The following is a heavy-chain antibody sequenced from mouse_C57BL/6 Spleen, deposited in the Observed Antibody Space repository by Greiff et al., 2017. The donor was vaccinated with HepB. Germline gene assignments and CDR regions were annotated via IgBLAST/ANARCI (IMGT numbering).Heavy chain of an antibody. CDR2: ISYDGSN. CDR3: ARAYDYDEAWLAY. Sequence: DVQLQESGPGLVKPSQSLSLTCSVTGYSITSGYYWNWIRQFPGNKLEWMGYISYDGSNNYNPSLKNRISITRDTSKNQFFLKLNSVTTEDTATSYCARAYDYDEAWLAYWGQGTLVTVSA. V-gene: IGHV3-6*01. D-gene: IGHD2-4*01. CDR1: GYSITSGYY. J-gene: IGHJ3*01.